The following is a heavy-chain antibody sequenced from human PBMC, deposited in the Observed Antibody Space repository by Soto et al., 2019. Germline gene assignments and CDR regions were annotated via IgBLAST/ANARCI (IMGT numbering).Heavy chain of an antibody. CDR3: ARGPHIVVVTAPDY. CDR2: IWYDGSNK. D-gene: IGHD2-21*02. CDR1: GFTFSSYG. V-gene: IGHV3-33*01. J-gene: IGHJ4*02. Sequence: QVQLVESGGGVVQPGRSLRLSCAASGFTFSSYGMHWVRQAPGKGLEWVAVIWYDGSNKYYADSVKGRFTISRDNSKNTLYLQMNSLRAEDTAVYYCARGPHIVVVTAPDYWGQGTLVAVSS.